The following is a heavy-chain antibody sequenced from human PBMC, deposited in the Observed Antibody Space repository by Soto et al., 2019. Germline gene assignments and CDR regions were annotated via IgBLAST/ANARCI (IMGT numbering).Heavy chain of an antibody. CDR2: INPNSGGT. Sequence: ASVKVSCKASGYTFTVYYMHWVRQAPGQGLEWMGWINPNSGGTNYAQKFQGWVTMTRDTSISTAYMELSRLRSDDTAVYYWSRERVAGIYYFDFWGQGHLVTVAS. J-gene: IGHJ4*02. D-gene: IGHD6-19*01. CDR1: GYTFTVYY. CDR3: SRERVAGIYYFDF. V-gene: IGHV1-2*04.